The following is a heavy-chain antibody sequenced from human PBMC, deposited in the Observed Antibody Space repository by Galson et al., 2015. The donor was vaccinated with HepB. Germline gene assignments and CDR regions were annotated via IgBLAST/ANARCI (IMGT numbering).Heavy chain of an antibody. CDR1: GFTFSSYS. V-gene: IGHV3-48*04. J-gene: IGHJ4*02. CDR2: ISSSSSTI. Sequence: SLRLSCAASGFTFSSYSMNWVRQAPGKGLEWVSYISSSSSTIYYADSVKGRFTISRDNAKNSLYLQMNSLRAEDTAVYYCARDIYYFDWSLIDYWGQGTLVTVSS. D-gene: IGHD3-9*01. CDR3: ARDIYYFDWSLIDY.